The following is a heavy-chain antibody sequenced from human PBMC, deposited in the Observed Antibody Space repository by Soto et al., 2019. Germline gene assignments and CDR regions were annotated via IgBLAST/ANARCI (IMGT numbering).Heavy chain of an antibody. CDR2: IITILGIA. CDR3: ARDYGRFGEFLLGWFDP. CDR1: GGTFSSYT. J-gene: IGHJ5*02. V-gene: IGHV1-69*08. Sequence: QVQLVQSGAEVKKPGSSVKVSCKASGGTFSSYTISWVRQAPGQGLEWMGRIITILGIANYAQKFQGRVTITEDKSTIPAYMVLSRLRSEDTAVYYCARDYGRFGEFLLGWFDPWGQGTLVTVSS. D-gene: IGHD3-10*01.